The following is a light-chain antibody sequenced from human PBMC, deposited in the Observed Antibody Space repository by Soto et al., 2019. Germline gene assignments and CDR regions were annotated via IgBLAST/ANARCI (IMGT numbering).Light chain of an antibody. CDR2: RAS. Sequence: DIQMTQSPSSLSASVGDRVTISCRTSQSVTTFLNWYQQKPGEAPKLLIYRASTLQTGIPSRFSGSGYGADFVLTISSLQPEDFATYYCQQSYNSPRTFGLGAKVEV. CDR1: QSVTTF. J-gene: IGKJ4*01. CDR3: QQSYNSPRT. V-gene: IGKV1-39*01.